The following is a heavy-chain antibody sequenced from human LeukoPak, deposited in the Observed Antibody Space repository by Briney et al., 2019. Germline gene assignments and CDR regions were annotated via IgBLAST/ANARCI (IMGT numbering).Heavy chain of an antibody. CDR1: GFIFSNNG. CDR2: IWYDGSNK. D-gene: IGHD3-22*01. V-gene: IGHV3-33*06. CDR3: AKDQAFYDSSGYYFDY. Sequence: GGSLRLSCAASGFIFSNNGMHWVRQAPGKGLEWVAVIWYDGSNKYYADSVKGRFTISRDNSKNTLYLQMNSLRAEDTAVYYCAKDQAFYDSSGYYFDYWGQGTLVTVSS. J-gene: IGHJ4*02.